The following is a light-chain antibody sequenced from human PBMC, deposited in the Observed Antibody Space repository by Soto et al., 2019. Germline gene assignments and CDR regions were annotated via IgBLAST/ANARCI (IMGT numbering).Light chain of an antibody. CDR2: EVS. CDR3: SSYTTSSTPV. Sequence: QSVVTQPACVSGCPGQSITVSCTGTSRDIGAYKHVSWYQQHPGKAPKLMTYEVSNRPSGVSNRFSGSKSGNTASLTISGLQAEDEADYYCSSYTTSSTPVFGTGTKVTVL. V-gene: IGLV2-14*01. J-gene: IGLJ1*01. CDR1: SRDIGAYKH.